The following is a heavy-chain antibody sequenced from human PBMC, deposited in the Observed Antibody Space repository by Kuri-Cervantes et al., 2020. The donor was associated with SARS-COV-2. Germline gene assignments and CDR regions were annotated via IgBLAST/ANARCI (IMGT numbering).Heavy chain of an antibody. Sequence: SVKVSCKASGGTFSSYAISWVRQAPGQGLEWMGGIIPIFGTANYAQKFQGRVTMTTDTSTSTAYMELSSLRSEDTAVYYCARAGFFGDYGPSHWFDPWGQGTLVTVSS. CDR3: ARAGFFGDYGPSHWFDP. CDR2: IIPIFGTA. J-gene: IGHJ5*02. V-gene: IGHV1-69*05. CDR1: GGTFSSYA. D-gene: IGHD4-17*01.